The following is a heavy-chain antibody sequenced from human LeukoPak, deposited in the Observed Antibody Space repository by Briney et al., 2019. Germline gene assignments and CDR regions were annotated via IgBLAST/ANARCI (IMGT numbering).Heavy chain of an antibody. D-gene: IGHD2-2*01. Sequence: SGTLSLTCTVSGGSISNYYWSWIRQPPGQALEWIGYIYYSGSTSYNPSLKSRVTISVDTSKNQFSLNLSSVTAADTAVYYCAGGYCSRSNCFYGSEYFDFWGQGTLVSVSS. CDR2: IYYSGST. V-gene: IGHV4-59*01. CDR3: AGGYCSRSNCFYGSEYFDF. J-gene: IGHJ4*02. CDR1: GGSISNYY.